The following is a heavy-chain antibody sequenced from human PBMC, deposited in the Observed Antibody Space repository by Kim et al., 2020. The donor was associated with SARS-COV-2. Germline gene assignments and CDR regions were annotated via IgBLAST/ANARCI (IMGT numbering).Heavy chain of an antibody. CDR2: DSYT. Sequence: DSYTTYSPSLQGHVSISADKSINTAYLQWTSLKASDTAIYYCARGSDYDYWGQGTLVTVSS. D-gene: IGHD4-17*01. J-gene: IGHJ4*02. CDR3: ARGSDYDY. V-gene: IGHV5-10-1*01.